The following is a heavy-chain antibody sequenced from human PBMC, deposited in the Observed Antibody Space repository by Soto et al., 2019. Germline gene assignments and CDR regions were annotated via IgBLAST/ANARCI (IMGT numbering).Heavy chain of an antibody. J-gene: IGHJ4*02. CDR1: GGSVSSST. Sequence: QVELVQSGAEVKKPGSSVKVSCEASGGSVSSSTLSWVRQAPGQGLEWMGRIIPILGRANYAQKFQDRVTTSADKSTSTAYMELSSLRSEDTAVYFCAGDSGYSNYAFDFWGQGTLITVSS. D-gene: IGHD4-4*01. CDR2: IIPILGRA. CDR3: AGDSGYSNYAFDF. V-gene: IGHV1-69*08.